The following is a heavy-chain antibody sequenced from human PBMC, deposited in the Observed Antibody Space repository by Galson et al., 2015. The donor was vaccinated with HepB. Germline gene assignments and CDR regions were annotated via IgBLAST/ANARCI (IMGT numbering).Heavy chain of an antibody. Sequence: SCKASGXXLTNYXXXWXRQAPGXXPEWMXKXXXXGGSXXXAERXQGRVTLTXDSSTSTIYMEVSSXRSXDTAVYYCARETXDTYYFDYWGQGTLVTVSS. J-gene: IGHJ4*02. CDR2: XXXXGGSX. CDR1: GXXLTNYX. V-gene: IGHV1-46*01. CDR3: ARETXDTYYFDY. D-gene: IGHD2/OR15-2a*01.